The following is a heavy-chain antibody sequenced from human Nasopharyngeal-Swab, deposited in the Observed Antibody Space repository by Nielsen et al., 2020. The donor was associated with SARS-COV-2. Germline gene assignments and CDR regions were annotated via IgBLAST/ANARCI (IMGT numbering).Heavy chain of an antibody. CDR3: ARGEDGGFDDAFDI. V-gene: IGHV6-1*01. Sequence: LRLSCAISGDSVSRKGAAWNWIRQSPSRGLEWLGRTYYRSKWYNDYAVSVKSRITINPDTSKNQFSLQLNSVTPEDTAVYYCARGEDGGFDDAFDIWGQGTMVTVSS. D-gene: IGHD3-10*01. CDR2: TYYRSKWYN. CDR1: GDSVSRKGAA. J-gene: IGHJ3*02.